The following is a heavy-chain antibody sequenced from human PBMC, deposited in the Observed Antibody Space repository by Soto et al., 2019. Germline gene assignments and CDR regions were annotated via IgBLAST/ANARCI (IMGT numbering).Heavy chain of an antibody. V-gene: IGHV4-30-4*01. J-gene: IGHJ6*02. CDR2: IYYSGST. D-gene: IGHD4-17*01. Sequence: PLSLTCTVSGGSISRGAYYWSWIRQPPAKGLEWIGYIYYSGSTYYNPSLKSRVTISVDKSKNQFSLKLSSVTAADTAVYYCARDRYGVGSCGMDFWGRGTPVTVSS. CDR1: GGSISRGAYY. CDR3: ARDRYGVGSCGMDF.